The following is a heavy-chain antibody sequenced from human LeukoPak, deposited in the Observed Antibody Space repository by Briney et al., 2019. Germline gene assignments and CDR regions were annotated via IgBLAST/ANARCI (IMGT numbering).Heavy chain of an antibody. CDR1: GFAFSASA. D-gene: IGHD6-13*01. CDR3: SRSLSSSFYY. V-gene: IGHV3-73*01. Sequence: PGGSLRLSCAASGFAFSASAMHWVRQASGKGLEWVGRIRTKPNSYATAYAASVKGRFTISRDDSKNTAYLQMNSLKTEDTAVYYCSRSLSSSFYYWGPGTLVTVSS. J-gene: IGHJ4*02. CDR2: IRTKPNSYAT.